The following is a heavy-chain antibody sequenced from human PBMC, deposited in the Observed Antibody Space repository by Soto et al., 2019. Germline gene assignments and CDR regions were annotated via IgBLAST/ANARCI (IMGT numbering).Heavy chain of an antibody. D-gene: IGHD2-21*02. V-gene: IGHV1-18*04. CDR2: ISAYNGNT. CDR1: GYTFTSYG. J-gene: IGHJ6*02. Sequence: GASVKVSCKASGYTFTSYGISWVRQAPGQGLEWMGWISAYNGNTNYAQKLQGRVTMTTDTSTSTAYMELRSLRSDDTAVYYCASVNCGGDCYLYYYYGMDVWGQGTTVTVSS. CDR3: ASVNCGGDCYLYYYYGMDV.